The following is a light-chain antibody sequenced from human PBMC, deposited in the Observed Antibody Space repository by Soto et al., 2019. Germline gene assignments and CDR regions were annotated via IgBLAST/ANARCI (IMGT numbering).Light chain of an antibody. J-gene: IGKJ1*01. CDR1: QTIGSTY. CDR3: QQYGDSPPWT. Sequence: EIVLTQSPGTLSLSPGERATLSCRASQTIGSTYLAWYRQRPGQAPTLLMYGASTRATGVPYRFIGSGSGTDFTLTISRLEPEDFAVYYCQQYGDSPPWTFGQGTRVEI. V-gene: IGKV3-20*01. CDR2: GAS.